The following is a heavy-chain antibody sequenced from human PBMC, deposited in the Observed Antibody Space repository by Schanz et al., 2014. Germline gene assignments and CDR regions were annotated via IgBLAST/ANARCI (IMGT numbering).Heavy chain of an antibody. CDR3: ARKVVATIGGDYDN. CDR2: MNESHSTI. D-gene: IGHD5-12*01. Sequence: EVHLLDSGGGLVQPGGSLRLSCAASGFTFSSYAMSWVRQARGKGLEWVSAMNESHSTIYYADSVRGRFTISRDNAENTLFLQMNSLRAEDTAVYYCARKVVATIGGDYDNWGQGTLVIVSS. V-gene: IGHV3-23*01. CDR1: GFTFSSYA. J-gene: IGHJ4*02.